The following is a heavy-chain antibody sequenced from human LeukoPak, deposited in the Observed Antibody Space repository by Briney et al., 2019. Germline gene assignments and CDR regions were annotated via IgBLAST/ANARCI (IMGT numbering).Heavy chain of an antibody. V-gene: IGHV3-23*01. CDR3: AKVRDGYDWDDAFDI. CDR1: GFTFSSYG. J-gene: IGHJ3*02. D-gene: IGHD5-12*01. Sequence: PGGTLRLSCTASGFTFSSYGMSWVRQAPGKGLEWVSPISGSGRSTYYADSVRGGFTISRDNTKNTLYVQMNSLRAEDTAVYNCAKVRDGYDWDDAFDIWGQGTMVTVSS. CDR2: ISGSGRST.